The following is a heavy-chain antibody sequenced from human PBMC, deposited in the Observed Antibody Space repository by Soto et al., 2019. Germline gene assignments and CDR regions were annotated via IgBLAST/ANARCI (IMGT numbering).Heavy chain of an antibody. D-gene: IGHD3-3*02. Sequence: QITLKESGPTLVKPTQTLTLTCTFSGFSLSTSGVAVGWIRQPPGKALEWLALIYWDDDKRYSPSLKSRLTITKHTSKNQVVLTMTHMDPVDTATYYCARRLSSYGGLALFHYWGQGTLVTVSS. J-gene: IGHJ4*02. CDR1: GFSLSTSGVA. V-gene: IGHV2-5*02. CDR3: ARRLSSYGGLALFHY. CDR2: IYWDDDK.